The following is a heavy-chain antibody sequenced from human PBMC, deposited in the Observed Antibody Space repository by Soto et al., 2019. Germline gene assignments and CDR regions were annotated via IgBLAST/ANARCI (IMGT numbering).Heavy chain of an antibody. D-gene: IGHD3-3*01. CDR3: ARNSPFFLEGAFDI. CDR2: IYHTGST. V-gene: IGHV4-30-2*01. CDR1: GVPISSSGYS. J-gene: IGHJ3*02. Sequence: QVQLQESGSGLVKPSETLSLTCAVSGVPISSSGYSWSWIRQPPGKGLEWIGYIYHTGSTFYNPSLKSRVAISVDRSKRQVSLNLSSVTAADTAMYYCARNSPFFLEGAFDIWGQGTVVTVSS.